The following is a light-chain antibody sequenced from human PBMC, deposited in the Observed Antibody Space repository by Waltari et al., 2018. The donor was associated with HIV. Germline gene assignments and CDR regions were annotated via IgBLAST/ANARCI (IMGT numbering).Light chain of an antibody. CDR1: SSDVGGYDF. CDR3: CSYAGNFFV. J-gene: IGLJ1*01. CDR2: EVG. V-gene: IGLV2-11*01. Sequence: QSALTQPRSVSGSPGQSVTISCIGTSSDVGGYDFVSWYQQHPGKAPKLMFYEVGKRPSGVPGRCSGSKSGNTASLPISGLQAEDEADYFCCSYAGNFFVFGTGTQVSVL.